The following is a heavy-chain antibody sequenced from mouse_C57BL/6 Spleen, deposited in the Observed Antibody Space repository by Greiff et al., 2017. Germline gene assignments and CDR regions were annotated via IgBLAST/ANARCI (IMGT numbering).Heavy chain of an antibody. CDR3: ASYRYGNYGAMDY. D-gene: IGHD2-1*01. CDR1: GYTFTDYY. J-gene: IGHJ4*01. V-gene: IGHV1-19*01. Sequence: VQLQQSGPVLVKPGASVKMSCKASGYTFTDYYMNWVKQSHGKSLEWIGVINPYNGGTSYNQKFKGKATLTVDKSSSTAYMELNSLTSEDSAVYYCASYRYGNYGAMDYWGQGTSVTVSS. CDR2: INPYNGGT.